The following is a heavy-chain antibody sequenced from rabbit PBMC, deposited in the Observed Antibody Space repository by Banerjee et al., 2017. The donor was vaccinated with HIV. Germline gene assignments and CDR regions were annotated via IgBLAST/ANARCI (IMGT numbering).Heavy chain of an antibody. V-gene: IGHV1S45*01. CDR2: MNTISGDT. CDR1: GFSFTNKYV. Sequence: QEQLEESGGDLVKPEGSLTLTCTASGFSFTNKYVMCWVRQAPGKGLEWIACMNTISGDTVYATWAKGRFTISKTSSTTVTLQMTSLTAADTATYFCARDNNDWGPDFHLWGPGTLVTVS. D-gene: IGHD3-1*01. CDR3: ARDNNDWGPDFHL. J-gene: IGHJ4*01.